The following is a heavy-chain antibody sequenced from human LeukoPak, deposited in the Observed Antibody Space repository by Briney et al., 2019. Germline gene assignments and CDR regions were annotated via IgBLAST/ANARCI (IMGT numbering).Heavy chain of an antibody. D-gene: IGHD3-10*02. Sequence: GGSLRLSCVVSGFTFSKYWMSWVRQAPGKGLEWVSYISSSGSTIYYADSVKGRFTISRDNAKNSLYLQMNSLRAEDTAVYYCAELGITMIGGVWGKGTTVTISS. J-gene: IGHJ6*04. V-gene: IGHV3-48*03. CDR3: AELGITMIGGV. CDR2: ISSSGSTI. CDR1: GFTFSKYW.